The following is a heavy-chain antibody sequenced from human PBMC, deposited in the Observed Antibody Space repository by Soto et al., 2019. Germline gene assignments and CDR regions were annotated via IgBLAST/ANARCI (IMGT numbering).Heavy chain of an antibody. CDR3: VRDGTKTLRDWFDP. CDR1: GASISVFY. CDR2: IYATGTT. J-gene: IGHJ5*02. V-gene: IGHV4-4*07. D-gene: IGHD1-1*01. Sequence: SETLSLTCTVSGASISVFYWSWIRKSAGKGLEWIGRIYATGTTDYNPSLKSRVMMSVDTSKKQFSLKLRSVTAADTAAYYCVRDGTKTLRDWFDPWGQGISVTVSS.